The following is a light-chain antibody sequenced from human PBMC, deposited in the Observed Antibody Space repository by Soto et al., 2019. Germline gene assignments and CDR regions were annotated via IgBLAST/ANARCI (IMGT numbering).Light chain of an antibody. CDR3: SSYTSGSVL. V-gene: IGLV2-14*01. Sequence: QSALTQPASVSGSPGQSITVSCTGTSRDVGNYNFVSWYQQHPGKAPKVIIYDVSNRPSGVSDLFSASKSGNTASLTISGLQAEDDAVYCCSSYTSGSVLFGGGTKVTVL. CDR1: SRDVGNYNF. CDR2: DVS. J-gene: IGLJ3*02.